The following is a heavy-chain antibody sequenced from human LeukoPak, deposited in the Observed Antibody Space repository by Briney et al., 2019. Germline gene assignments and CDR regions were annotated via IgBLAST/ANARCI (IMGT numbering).Heavy chain of an antibody. CDR3: ARVFVSTAAKYYYYYMDV. Sequence: GASVKVSCKASGYTFTSYYMHWVRQAPGQGLEWMGIINPSGGSTSYAQKFQGRVTVTADKSTSTAYMELSSLRSEDTAVYYCARVFVSTAAKYYYYYMDVWGKGTAVTVSS. CDR2: INPSGGST. D-gene: IGHD5/OR15-5a*01. V-gene: IGHV1-46*01. J-gene: IGHJ6*03. CDR1: GYTFTSYY.